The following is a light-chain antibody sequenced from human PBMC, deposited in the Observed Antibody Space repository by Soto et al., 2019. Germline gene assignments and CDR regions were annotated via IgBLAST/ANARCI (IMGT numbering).Light chain of an antibody. Sequence: ETVLTQSPGTLSLSPGESATLSCRASQTVTNNYLAWYQQKPGQAPRLLIYGASSRAIDIPHRFPRSGSGADFTLTLSRLEPEDFAVYYCQRYGSSPRTFGQGTKVEIK. CDR2: GAS. CDR3: QRYGSSPRT. J-gene: IGKJ1*01. CDR1: QTVTNNY. V-gene: IGKV3-20*01.